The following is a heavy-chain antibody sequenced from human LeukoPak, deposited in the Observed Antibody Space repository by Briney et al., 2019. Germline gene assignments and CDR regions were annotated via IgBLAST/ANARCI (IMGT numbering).Heavy chain of an antibody. CDR1: GGSMNSDY. J-gene: IGHJ4*02. Sequence: PSETLSLTCTVSGGSMNSDYWTWIRQPAGKGLEWIGLIYLGGSTNYNPSLKSRVTMSLDTSKNQFSLELRSVTAADTAVYYCARKYSSGWDFDYWGQGTLVTVSS. V-gene: IGHV4-4*07. D-gene: IGHD6-19*01. CDR3: ARKYSSGWDFDY. CDR2: IYLGGST.